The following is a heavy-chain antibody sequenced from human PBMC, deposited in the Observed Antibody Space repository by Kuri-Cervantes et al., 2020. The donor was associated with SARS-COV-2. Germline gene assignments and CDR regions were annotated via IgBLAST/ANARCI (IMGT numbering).Heavy chain of an antibody. V-gene: IGHV4-38-2*02. Sequence: GSLRLSCTVSGYSISSGYYWGWIRQPPGKGLEWIGSIYHSGSTYYNPSLKSRVTISADTSKNEFSLNLKSVTAADTAVYYCARGGYSYDYWGQGTLVTVSS. CDR2: IYHSGST. CDR3: ARGGYSYDY. J-gene: IGHJ4*02. CDR1: GYSISSGYY. D-gene: IGHD5-24*01.